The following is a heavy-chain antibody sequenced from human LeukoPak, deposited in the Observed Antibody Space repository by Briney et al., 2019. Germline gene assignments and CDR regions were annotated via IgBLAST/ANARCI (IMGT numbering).Heavy chain of an antibody. Sequence: PGGSLRLSCAASGFTFSSYAMTWVRQAPGKGLEWVSAISGSGGSTYYADSVKGRFTISRDNSKNTLYLQMNSLRAEDTAVYYCAKSLAVAGTNFDYWGQGTLVTVSS. V-gene: IGHV3-23*01. D-gene: IGHD6-19*01. CDR3: AKSLAVAGTNFDY. CDR2: ISGSGGST. CDR1: GFTFSSYA. J-gene: IGHJ4*02.